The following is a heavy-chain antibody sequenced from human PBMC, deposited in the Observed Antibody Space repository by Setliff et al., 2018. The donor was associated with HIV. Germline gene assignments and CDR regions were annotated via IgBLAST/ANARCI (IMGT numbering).Heavy chain of an antibody. CDR3: ARGRRRSSTPYYFDY. Sequence: SETLSLTCAVYGGSFSGYWSWIRQPPGKGLEWTGSIYHSGKTYYNPSLKSRLTISVDTSKNQFSLKLTSVTAADTAVYYCARGRRRSSTPYYFDYWGQGTLVTVS. V-gene: IGHV4-34*01. J-gene: IGHJ4*02. CDR1: GGSFSGY. CDR2: IYHSGKT.